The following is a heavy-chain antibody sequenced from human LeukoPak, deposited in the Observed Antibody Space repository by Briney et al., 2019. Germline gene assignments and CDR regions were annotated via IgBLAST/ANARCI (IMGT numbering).Heavy chain of an antibody. V-gene: IGHV3-53*01. CDR1: TFTVSSNY. CDR2: IYSGDST. CDR3: ARGNWRSDY. Sequence: GGSLRLSCAASTFTVSSNYMSWVRQAPGKGLEWVSIIYSGDSTSYADSVKGRFTISRDNSKNTLYLQMNSLRAEDTAVYYCARGNWRSDYWGQGTLVTVSS. J-gene: IGHJ4*02.